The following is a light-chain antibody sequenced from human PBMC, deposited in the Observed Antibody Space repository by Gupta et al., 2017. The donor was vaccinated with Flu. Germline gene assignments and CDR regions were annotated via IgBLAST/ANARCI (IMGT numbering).Light chain of an antibody. V-gene: IGLV2-14*01. CDR3: SCYSSQSSWV. Sequence: SITISCTGSSSDIETYNDVSWYQQPQGTAPNLVSVEVSNRPAGLSSRCAGNKSGTTALLTTCGLQAEDEAHYYCSCYSSQSSWVFGGGTKLTVL. CDR1: SSDIETYND. J-gene: IGLJ3*02. CDR2: EVS.